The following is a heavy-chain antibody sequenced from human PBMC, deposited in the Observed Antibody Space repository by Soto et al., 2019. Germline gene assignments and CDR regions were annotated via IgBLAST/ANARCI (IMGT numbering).Heavy chain of an antibody. Sequence: PSETLSLTCTVSGGSISSYYWNWIRQPPGKGLEWIGYIYYNGSTNYNPSLKSRVTISVDTSKSQSSLKLSSVTAADAAVYYCARDFYDSSGYLDAFDIWGQGTMVTVSS. J-gene: IGHJ3*02. CDR3: ARDFYDSSGYLDAFDI. CDR2: IYYNGST. D-gene: IGHD3-22*01. CDR1: GGSISSYY. V-gene: IGHV4-59*01.